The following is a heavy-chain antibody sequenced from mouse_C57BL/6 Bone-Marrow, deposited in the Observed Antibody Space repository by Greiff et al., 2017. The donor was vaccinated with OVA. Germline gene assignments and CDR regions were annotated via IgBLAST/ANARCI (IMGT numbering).Heavy chain of an antibody. CDR2: IRSKSNNYAT. Sequence: EVNLVESGGGLVQPKGSLKLSCAASGFSFNTYAMNWVRQAPGKGLEWVARIRSKSNNYATYYADSVKDRFTISRDDSESMLYLQMNNLKTEDTAMYYCVRHRGYDRAWFAYWGQGTLVTVSA. CDR1: GFSFNTYA. V-gene: IGHV10-1*01. J-gene: IGHJ3*01. D-gene: IGHD2-2*01. CDR3: VRHRGYDRAWFAY.